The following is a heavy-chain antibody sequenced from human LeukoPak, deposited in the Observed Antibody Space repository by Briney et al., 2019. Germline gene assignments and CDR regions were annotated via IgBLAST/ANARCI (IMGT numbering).Heavy chain of an antibody. Sequence: ASVKVSCKASGYTFTGYYMHWVRQAPGQGLEWMGWINPNSGGTNYAQKFQGRVTMTRDTSISTAYMELSRLRSDDTAVYYCARGLGLIAAATFDYWGQGTLVTVSS. V-gene: IGHV1-2*02. D-gene: IGHD6-13*01. CDR2: INPNSGGT. CDR1: GYTFTGYY. J-gene: IGHJ4*02. CDR3: ARGLGLIAAATFDY.